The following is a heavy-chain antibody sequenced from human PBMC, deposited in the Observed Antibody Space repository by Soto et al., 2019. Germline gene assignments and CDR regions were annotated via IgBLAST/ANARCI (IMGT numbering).Heavy chain of an antibody. CDR1: GCSISSSSYY. V-gene: IGHV4-39*01. CDR2: IYYSGNT. J-gene: IGHJ6*02. Sequence: SETLSLTCTVSGCSISSSSYYWGWIRQPPGKGVEWIGSIYYSGNTYYNPSLKSRVTISVDTSKNQFSLKLSSVTAADTAVYYCAXQSMVRGVIKIYYYGMDVWGQGTTVTVS. CDR3: AXQSMVRGVIKIYYYGMDV. D-gene: IGHD3-10*01.